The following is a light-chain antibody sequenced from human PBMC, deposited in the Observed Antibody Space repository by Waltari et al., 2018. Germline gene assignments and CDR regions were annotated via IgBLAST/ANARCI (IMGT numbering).Light chain of an antibody. J-gene: IGLJ2*01. CDR1: TSDVGAYAF. CDR2: DVS. V-gene: IGLV2-14*03. CDR3: SSYISTITVV. Sequence: QSALTQPASVSGSPGQSITISCTGTTSDVGAYAFVSWYQQHPGKAPKLIIFDVSNRPSGVSNRFSGSKSGNTASLTISGLQAEDEADYYCSSYISTITVVFGGGTKLTVL.